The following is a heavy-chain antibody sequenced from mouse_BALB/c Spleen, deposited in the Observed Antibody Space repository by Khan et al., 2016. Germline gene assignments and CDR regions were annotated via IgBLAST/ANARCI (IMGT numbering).Heavy chain of an antibody. CDR1: GFTFSDYY. Sequence: EVELVESGGGLVQPGGSLKLSCATSGFTFSDYYMYWVRQTPEKRLEWVAYISNGGGSTYYPDTVKGRFTISRDNAKNTLYLQMRRLKSEDTAMDYCARQRDGYDFFEDRGQGTTLTVSS. CDR3: ARQRDGYDFFED. J-gene: IGHJ2*01. V-gene: IGHV5-12*02. CDR2: ISNGGGST. D-gene: IGHD2-2*01.